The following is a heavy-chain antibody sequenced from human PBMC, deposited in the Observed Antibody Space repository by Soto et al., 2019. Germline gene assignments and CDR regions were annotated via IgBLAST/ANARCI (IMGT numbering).Heavy chain of an antibody. D-gene: IGHD3-22*01. J-gene: IGHJ3*02. CDR1: GFTFDDYA. V-gene: IGHV3-9*01. CDR2: ISWNSGSI. Sequence: EVQLVESGGGLVQPGRSLRLSCAASGFTFDDYAMHWVRQAPGKGLEWVSGISWNSGSIGYADSVKGRFTISRDNAKNSLYLQMNSLRAEDTALYYCAKDVHYDSSEAFDIWGQGTMVTVSS. CDR3: AKDVHYDSSEAFDI.